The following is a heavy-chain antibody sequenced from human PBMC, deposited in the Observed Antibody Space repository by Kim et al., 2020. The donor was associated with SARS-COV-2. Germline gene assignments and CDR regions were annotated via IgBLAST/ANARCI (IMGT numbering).Heavy chain of an antibody. CDR3: AREHCRSAVPSANYYS. CDR2: INDATCNR. V-gene: IGHV3-48*02. D-gene: IGHD2-15*01. CDR1: GFTFSSYG. Sequence: GGSLRLSCAASGFTFSSYGMNWVRQAPGKGLEWVAYINDATCNRYYADSVKGRFTISRDNAKNTLYLQMNSLRDEDTAVYYCAREHCRSAVPSANYYSWG. J-gene: IGHJ5*01.